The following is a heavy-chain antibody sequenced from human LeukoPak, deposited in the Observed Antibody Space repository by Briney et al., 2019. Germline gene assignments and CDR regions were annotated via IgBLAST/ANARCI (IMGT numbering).Heavy chain of an antibody. CDR2: FRSGGHLQ. D-gene: IGHD3-10*01. Sequence: GCALTLSCAASRFTFSGYGMNWLRQAPGKGLDWVSFFRSGGHLQHSADSLRGRFTISGDNPKISLYLQMNSLRAERTAVYYCARVGLKLSWYFDLWGGGTLVTVSS. J-gene: IGHJ2*01. CDR1: RFTFSGYG. CDR3: ARVGLKLSWYFDL. V-gene: IGHV3-21*01.